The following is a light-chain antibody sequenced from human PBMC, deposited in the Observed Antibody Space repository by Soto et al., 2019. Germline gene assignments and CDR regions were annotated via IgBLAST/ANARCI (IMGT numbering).Light chain of an antibody. CDR1: QSVSSY. Sequence: EIVLTQSPATLSLSPGERATLSCRASQSVSSYLAWYQQKPGQAPRLLIYDASNRATGIPARYSGSGSGTDFTLTISSLEPEAFAVYYCQQRSNWHFGPGTKVDIK. J-gene: IGKJ3*01. CDR2: DAS. CDR3: QQRSNWH. V-gene: IGKV3-11*01.